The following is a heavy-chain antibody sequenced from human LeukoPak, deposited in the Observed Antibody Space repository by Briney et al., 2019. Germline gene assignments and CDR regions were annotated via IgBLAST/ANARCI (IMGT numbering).Heavy chain of an antibody. CDR3: ARGPYYNILTGFRGRNLGFDY. CDR2: ISYDGSNK. V-gene: IGHV3-30*04. J-gene: IGHJ4*02. CDR1: GFTFSSYA. Sequence: GGSLRLSCAASGFTFSSYAMHWVRQAPGRGLEWVAVISYDGSNKYYADSVKGRFTISRDNSKNTLYLQMDSLRAEDTAVYYCARGPYYNILTGFRGRNLGFDYWGQGSLVTVSS. D-gene: IGHD3-9*01.